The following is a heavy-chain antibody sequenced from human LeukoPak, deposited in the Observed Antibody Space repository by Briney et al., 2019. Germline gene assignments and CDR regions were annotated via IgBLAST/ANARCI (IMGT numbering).Heavy chain of an antibody. D-gene: IGHD6-6*01. CDR3: VRCGIAARPGWFDP. Sequence: GESLKISCKGSGYSFTTYWIGWVRQMPGKGLEWMGIIYPGDSDTTYSPSFQGQVTISADKSISTAYLQWSSLKASDTAMYYCVRCGIAARPGWFDPWSQGTLVTVSS. V-gene: IGHV5-51*01. CDR1: GYSFTTYW. CDR2: IYPGDSDT. J-gene: IGHJ5*02.